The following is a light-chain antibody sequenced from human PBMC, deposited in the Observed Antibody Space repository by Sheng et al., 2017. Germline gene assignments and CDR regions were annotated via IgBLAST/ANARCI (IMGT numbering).Light chain of an antibody. Sequence: QSALTQPASVSGSPGQSITISCTGTSSDVGGYDSVSWYQQHPGKAPKLIIYDVSNRPSGVSNLFSGSKSGNTASLTIFGLQAEDEADYYCSSYTSSITWVFGGGTKLTVL. CDR1: SSDVGGYDS. CDR3: SSYTSSITWV. CDR2: DVS. J-gene: IGLJ3*02. V-gene: IGLV2-14*01.